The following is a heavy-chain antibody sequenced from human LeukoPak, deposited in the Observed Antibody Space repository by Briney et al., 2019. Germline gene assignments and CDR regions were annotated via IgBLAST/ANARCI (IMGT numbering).Heavy chain of an antibody. CDR1: GGSISSYY. V-gene: IGHV4-59*01. Sequence: SETLSLTCTVSGGSISSYYWSWIRQPPGKGLEWTEYIYYSGSTNYNPSLKSRVTISVDTSKNQFSLKLSSATAADTAVYYCARGRSPITMVRGVKGGNYYYMDVWGKGTTVTVSS. J-gene: IGHJ6*03. CDR2: IYYSGST. CDR3: ARGRSPITMVRGVKGGNYYYMDV. D-gene: IGHD3-10*01.